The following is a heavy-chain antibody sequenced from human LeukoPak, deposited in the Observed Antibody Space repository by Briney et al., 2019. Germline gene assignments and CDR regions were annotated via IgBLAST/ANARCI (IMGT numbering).Heavy chain of an antibody. V-gene: IGHV1-2*02. CDR1: GYTFTGYY. CDR2: INPNSGGT. D-gene: IGHD3-22*01. CDR3: GETYYYDSSGYQIGY. J-gene: IGHJ4*02. Sequence: ASVKVSCKASGYTFTGYYMHWVRQAPGQGLEWMGWINPNSGGTNYAQKFQGRVTMTRDTSISTAYMELSRLRSDDTAVYYCGETYYYDSSGYQIGYWGQGTLVTVSS.